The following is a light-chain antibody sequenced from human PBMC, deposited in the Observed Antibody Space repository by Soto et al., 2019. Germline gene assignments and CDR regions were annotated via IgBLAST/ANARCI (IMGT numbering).Light chain of an antibody. Sequence: QSVLTQPASVSGSPGQSITISCTGTSSDVGGYNYVSWYQQHPGKAPKLMIYEVSNRPSGVSNRFSGSKSGNTASLTISGLQAEDEADYYCSSYTSSSTLVFAGGTKLTVL. CDR3: SSYTSSSTLV. CDR2: EVS. J-gene: IGLJ2*01. CDR1: SSDVGGYNY. V-gene: IGLV2-14*01.